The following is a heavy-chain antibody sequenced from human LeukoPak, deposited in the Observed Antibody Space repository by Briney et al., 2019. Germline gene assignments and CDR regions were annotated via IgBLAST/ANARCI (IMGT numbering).Heavy chain of an antibody. CDR2: MNQDGSEK. V-gene: IGHV3-7*05. J-gene: IGHJ3*02. CDR1: GFSFSSYW. CDR3: ARYYDGIGYFDACDI. Sequence: PGGSLRLSCAASGFSFSSYWMSWVRQAPGKGLEWVANMNQDGSEKYNVYSVKGRFTSSRDTTKNSLYLQMNSVRDEDTGVYYCARYYDGIGYFDACDIWGQGTMVTVSS. D-gene: IGHD3-22*01.